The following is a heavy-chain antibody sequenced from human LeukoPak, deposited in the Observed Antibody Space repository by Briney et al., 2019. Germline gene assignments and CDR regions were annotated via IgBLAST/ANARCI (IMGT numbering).Heavy chain of an antibody. V-gene: IGHV3-20*04. J-gene: IGHJ3*02. D-gene: IGHD3-22*01. CDR2: INWNGGST. CDR1: GFTFDNYG. CDR3: ARIDTYYYDSSGYYSAFDI. Sequence: GGSLRPSCAASGFTFDNYGMSWVRQAPGKGLEWVSGINWNGGSTGYADSVKGRFTISRDNAKNSLYLQMNSLRAEDTALYYCARIDTYYYDSSGYYSAFDIWGQGTIVTVSS.